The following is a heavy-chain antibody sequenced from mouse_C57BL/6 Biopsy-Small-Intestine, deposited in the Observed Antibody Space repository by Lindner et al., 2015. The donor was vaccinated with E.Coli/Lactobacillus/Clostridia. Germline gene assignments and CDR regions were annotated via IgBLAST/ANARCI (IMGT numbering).Heavy chain of an antibody. CDR2: INPSSGYT. CDR1: GYTFTSYT. CDR3: ARGYYSNWYFDV. D-gene: IGHD2-5*01. Sequence: VQLQESGPELARPGASVKMSCKASGYTFTSYTMHWVKQRPGQGLEWIGYINPSSGYTKYNQKFKGKATLTADKSSSTAYMQLSSLTSEDSAVYFCARGYYSNWYFDVWGTGTTVTVSS. V-gene: IGHV1-4*01. J-gene: IGHJ1*03.